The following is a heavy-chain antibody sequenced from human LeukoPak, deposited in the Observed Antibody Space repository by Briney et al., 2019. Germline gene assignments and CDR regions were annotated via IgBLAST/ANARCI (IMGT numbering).Heavy chain of an antibody. D-gene: IGHD5-18*01. Sequence: GGSLRLSCAASGFTFSSYGMHCVRQAPGKGLEWVAVISYDGSNKYYADSVKGRFTISRDNSKNTLYLQMNSLRTEDTAVYYCARDGYDLDTPMVSTIFDCWGQGTLVTVSS. CDR3: ARDGYDLDTPMVSTIFDC. J-gene: IGHJ4*02. CDR1: GFTFSSYG. V-gene: IGHV3-30*03. CDR2: ISYDGSNK.